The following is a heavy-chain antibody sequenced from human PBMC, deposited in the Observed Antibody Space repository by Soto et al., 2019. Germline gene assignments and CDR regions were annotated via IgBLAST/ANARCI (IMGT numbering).Heavy chain of an antibody. Sequence: GGSLRLSCAASGFTFSSYSMNWVRQAPGKGLEWVSSISSSSSYIYYADSVKGRFTISRDNAKNSLYLQMNSLRAEDTGVYYCARERYGGRPLDYWGQGTLVTVSS. CDR1: GFTFSSYS. D-gene: IGHD4-17*01. J-gene: IGHJ4*02. V-gene: IGHV3-21*01. CDR2: ISSSSSYI. CDR3: ARERYGGRPLDY.